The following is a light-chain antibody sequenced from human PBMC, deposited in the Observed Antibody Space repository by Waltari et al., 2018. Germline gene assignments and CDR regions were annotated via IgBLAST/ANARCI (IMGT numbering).Light chain of an antibody. CDR3: QQTDSFPWT. CDR1: QGISSW. CDR2: AAS. Sequence: DIQMTQSPSSVSASIGDRVTITWGASQGISSWLGWYQQKPGKAPKLLIYAASSLQSGVPSRFSGTGSGTDFTLTISSLQPEDFATYYCQQTDSFPWTFGQGTKVEIK. V-gene: IGKV1-12*02. J-gene: IGKJ1*01.